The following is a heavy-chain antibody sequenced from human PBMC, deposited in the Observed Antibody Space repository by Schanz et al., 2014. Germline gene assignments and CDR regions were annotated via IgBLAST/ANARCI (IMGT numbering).Heavy chain of an antibody. CDR2: LTEGGGGT. J-gene: IGHJ4*02. D-gene: IGHD2-21*01. Sequence: EVQLLESGGGLAQPGGSLRLACAASGFNFNTYAMSWVRQAQGKGLEWVSGLTEGGGGTYYTDAVKGRFTISRDSSKNTLYLQMNSLRADDTAVYYCAKSKSQLPLFDYWGQGTLVAVSS. V-gene: IGHV3-23*01. CDR3: AKSKSQLPLFDY. CDR1: GFNFNTYA.